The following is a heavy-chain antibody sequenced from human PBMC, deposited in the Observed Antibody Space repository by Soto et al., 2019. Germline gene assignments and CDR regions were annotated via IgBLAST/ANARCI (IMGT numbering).Heavy chain of an antibody. CDR3: ARVVVPAACDY. CDR2: ISSSSSYI. Sequence: PGGSVRLSCAASGFTFSSYSMNWVRQAPGKGLEWVSSISSSSSYIYYADSVKGRFTISRDNAKNSLYLQMNSLRAEDTAVYYCARVVVPAACDYWGQGTLVTVSS. D-gene: IGHD2-2*01. J-gene: IGHJ4*02. V-gene: IGHV3-21*01. CDR1: GFTFSSYS.